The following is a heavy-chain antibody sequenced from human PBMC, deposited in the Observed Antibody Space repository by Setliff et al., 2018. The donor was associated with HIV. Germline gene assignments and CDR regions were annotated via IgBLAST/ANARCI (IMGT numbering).Heavy chain of an antibody. CDR1: GGSFSNYY. CDR2: INHRGST. D-gene: IGHD6-6*01. V-gene: IGHV4-34*01. J-gene: IGHJ4*02. CDR3: GRAQIAARRPFDY. Sequence: SETLSLTCAVYGGSFSNYYWSWIRQSPGKGLEWIGEINHRGSTNYGPSLKIRALISADTSKNQFSLRLTSVTAADTAIYYCGRAQIAARRPFDYWGQGTLVTVSS.